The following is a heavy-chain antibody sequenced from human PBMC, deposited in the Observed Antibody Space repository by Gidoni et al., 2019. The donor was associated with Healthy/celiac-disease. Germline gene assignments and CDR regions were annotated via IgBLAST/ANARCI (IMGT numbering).Heavy chain of an antibody. CDR1: GFTFSSYG. Sequence: QVQLVESGGGVVQPGRSLRLSCAASGFTFSSYGMHWVRQAPGKGLEWVAVISYDGSNKYYADSVKGRFTISRDNSKNTLYLQMNSLRAEDTAVYYCAKALGGRGYSYGYLDYWGQGTLVTVSS. V-gene: IGHV3-30*18. CDR2: ISYDGSNK. CDR3: AKALGGRGYSYGYLDY. D-gene: IGHD5-18*01. J-gene: IGHJ4*02.